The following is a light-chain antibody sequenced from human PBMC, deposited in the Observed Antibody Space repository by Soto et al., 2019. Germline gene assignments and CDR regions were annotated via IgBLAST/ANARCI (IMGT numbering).Light chain of an antibody. J-gene: IGKJ5*01. CDR3: QQSNT. V-gene: IGKV3-15*01. CDR1: QSVSSN. CDR2: GAS. Sequence: EIVMTQSPATLSVSPGERATLSCRASQSVSSNLAWYQQKPGQAPRLLIYGASTRATGIPARFSGSGSGTEFTLTISSLQYEDFAVYYCQQSNTFGQGTRLEIK.